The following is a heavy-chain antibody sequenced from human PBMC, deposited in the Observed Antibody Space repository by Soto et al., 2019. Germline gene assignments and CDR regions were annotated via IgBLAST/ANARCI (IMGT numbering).Heavy chain of an antibody. CDR3: ARGRYGDY. CDR2: ISAHNGNT. V-gene: IGHV1-18*01. J-gene: IGHJ4*02. Sequence: QVHLVQSGAEVKKRGASVKVSCKGSGYTFTSYSITWVRQAPGQGLEWLGWISAHNGNTDYAQKLQGRVTVTRDTSTSTAYMELRSLRSDDTAVYYCARGRYGDYWGQGALVTVSS. CDR1: GYTFTSYS. D-gene: IGHD1-1*01.